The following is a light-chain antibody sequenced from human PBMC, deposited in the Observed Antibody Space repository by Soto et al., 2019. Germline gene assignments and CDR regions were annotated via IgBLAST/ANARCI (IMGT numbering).Light chain of an antibody. CDR2: EVS. V-gene: IGLV2-14*01. CDR3: TSYTTSNTYVV. Sequence: QSVLTQPASVSGSPGQSITISCAGTSSDVGGYNYVSWYQHHPGKAPKLMIYEVSNRPSGVSNRFSGSKSGNTASLTISGLQADDEADYYCTSYTTSNTYVVFGGGTKLTVL. CDR1: SSDVGGYNY. J-gene: IGLJ2*01.